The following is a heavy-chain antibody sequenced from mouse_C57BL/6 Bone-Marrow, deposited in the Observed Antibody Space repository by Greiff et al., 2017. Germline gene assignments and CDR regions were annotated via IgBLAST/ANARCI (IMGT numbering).Heavy chain of an antibody. CDR1: GYTFTSYW. V-gene: IGHV1-69*01. CDR2: IDPSDSYT. Sequence: VQLQQPGAELVMPGASVKLSCKASGYTFTSYWMHWVKQRPGQGLEWIGEIDPSDSYTNYNQKFKGKSTLTVDTSSSTAYMQLSSLTSEDSAVYYCATFFYFDYWGQGTTLTVSS. J-gene: IGHJ2*01. CDR3: ATFFYFDY.